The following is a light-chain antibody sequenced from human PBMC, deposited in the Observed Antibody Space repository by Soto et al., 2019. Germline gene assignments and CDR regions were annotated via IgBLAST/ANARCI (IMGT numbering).Light chain of an antibody. V-gene: IGKV1-5*03. CDR2: RAS. CDR3: QQYNFYTWT. CDR1: QDIDIW. Sequence: DIQMTQSPSTLSASMGDRVTITCRARQDIDIWLAWYQQKPGKAPKFLLSRASILESGVPSRFSGSGSGTEFTLTISSLQPDEFATYYCQQYNFYTWTFGKRTKVEIK. J-gene: IGKJ1*01.